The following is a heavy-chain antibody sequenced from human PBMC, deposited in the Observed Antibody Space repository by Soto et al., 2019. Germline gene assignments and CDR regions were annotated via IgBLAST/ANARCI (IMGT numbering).Heavy chain of an antibody. Sequence: EVQLVESGGGLVQPGGSLRLSCEASGFMFSAYWMSWVRQDPRKGLEWVATISGGASDKLYVDSVKGRFTISRDDTKNSLYLQMNRLRDDDTAVYYCVRENWQRFDHWGQGTLVTLPS. CDR1: GFMFSAYW. D-gene: IGHD6-25*01. CDR2: ISGGASDK. V-gene: IGHV3-7*01. J-gene: IGHJ4*02. CDR3: VRENWQRFDH.